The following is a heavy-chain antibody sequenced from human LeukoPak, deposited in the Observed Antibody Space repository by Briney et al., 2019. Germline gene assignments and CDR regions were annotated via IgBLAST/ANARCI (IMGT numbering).Heavy chain of an antibody. CDR1: GYTFTGYY. CDR2: INPNSGGT. D-gene: IGHD5-18*01. V-gene: IGHV1-2*06. CDR3: ARDQLGGYSYVFDY. J-gene: IGHJ4*02. Sequence: ASVKVSCKASGYTFTGYYMHLVRQAPGQGLEWMGRINPNSGGTNYAQKFQGRVTMTRDTSISTAYMELSRLRSDNTAVYYCARDQLGGYSYVFDYWGQGTLVTVSS.